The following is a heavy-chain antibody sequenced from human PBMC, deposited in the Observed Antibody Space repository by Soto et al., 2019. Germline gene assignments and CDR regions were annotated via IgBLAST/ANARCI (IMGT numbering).Heavy chain of an antibody. CDR1: GFTFTNYW. V-gene: IGHV3-74*01. J-gene: IGHJ4*02. D-gene: IGHD2-15*01. CDR2: IDGVGTGT. Sequence: PGGSLRLSCAASGFTFTNYWMHWVRQVPGKGLVWVSRIDGVGTGTSYSDSVRGRFTISRDNAENMLYLQMNSLRAEDTAVYYCTMVFEYWGQGTLVTVSS. CDR3: TMVFEY.